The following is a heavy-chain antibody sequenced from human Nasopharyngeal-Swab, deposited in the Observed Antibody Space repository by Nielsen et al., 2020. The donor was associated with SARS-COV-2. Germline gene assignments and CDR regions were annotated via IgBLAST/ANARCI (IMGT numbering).Heavy chain of an antibody. V-gene: IGHV1-24*01. Sequence: ASVKVSCKVSGYTLTELSMHWVRQAPGKGLEWMGGFDPEDGETICAQKFQGRVTMTEDTSTDTAYMELSSLRSEDTAVYYCARDPSSSWTGWYFDLWGRGTLVTVSS. D-gene: IGHD6-13*01. J-gene: IGHJ2*01. CDR1: GYTLTELS. CDR2: FDPEDGET. CDR3: ARDPSSSWTGWYFDL.